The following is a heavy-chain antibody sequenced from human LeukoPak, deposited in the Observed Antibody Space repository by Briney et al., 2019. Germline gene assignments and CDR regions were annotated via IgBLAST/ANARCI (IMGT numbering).Heavy chain of an antibody. CDR1: GFTFSTYS. D-gene: IGHD2-2*01. CDR3: ARVISSTNWQGYDAFDL. V-gene: IGHV3-21*01. CDR2: ISSSSTFK. J-gene: IGHJ3*01. Sequence: PGGSLRLSCAASGFTFSTYSMNWVRQAPGKGLEWVSSISSSSTFKYYADSLRGRFTISRDNARNSLYLQMNSLRAEDTALYYCARVISSTNWQGYDAFDLWGQGTMVTVFS.